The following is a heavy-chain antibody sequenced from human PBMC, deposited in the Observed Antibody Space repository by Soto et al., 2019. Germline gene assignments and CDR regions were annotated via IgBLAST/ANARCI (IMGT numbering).Heavy chain of an antibody. Sequence: QVQLQQWGAGLLKPSETLSLTCAVYGGSFSGYYWSWIRQPPGKGLEWIGEINHSGSTNYNPSLKSRVTISVDTSKDQFSLKLSSVTAADTAVYYCARDGLYVYTYYYDSSGYRPFDYWGQGTLVTVSS. CDR3: ARDGLYVYTYYYDSSGYRPFDY. D-gene: IGHD3-22*01. V-gene: IGHV4-34*01. CDR2: INHSGST. J-gene: IGHJ4*02. CDR1: GGSFSGYY.